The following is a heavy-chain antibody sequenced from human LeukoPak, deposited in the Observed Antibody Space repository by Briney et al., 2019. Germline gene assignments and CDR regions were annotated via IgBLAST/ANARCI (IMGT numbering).Heavy chain of an antibody. V-gene: IGHV3-23*01. CDR1: GFTFSSYA. D-gene: IGHD4-17*01. CDR3: AKDPHDYGDYAYFDY. J-gene: IGHJ4*02. Sequence: GGSLRLSCAASGFTFSSYAISWVRQAPGKGLEWVSAISGSGGSTYYADSVKGRFTISRDNSKNTLYLQMNSLRAEDTAVYYCAKDPHDYGDYAYFDYWGQGTLVTVSS. CDR2: ISGSGGST.